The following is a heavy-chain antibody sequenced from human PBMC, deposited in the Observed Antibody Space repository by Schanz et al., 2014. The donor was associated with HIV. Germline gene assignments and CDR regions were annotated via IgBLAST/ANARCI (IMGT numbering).Heavy chain of an antibody. CDR3: ARVANWDYYGMDV. V-gene: IGHV3-30*03. D-gene: IGHD3-16*01. Sequence: VQLVESGGGLVKPGGSLRLSCAASGFTFSSYGMHWVRQAPGKGLEWVAVISYDGINKYYADSVKGRFTISRDNSKNTLFLQMNSLRGEDTAVYYCARVANWDYYGMDVWGRGTTVTVSS. CDR1: GFTFSSYG. J-gene: IGHJ6*02. CDR2: ISYDGINK.